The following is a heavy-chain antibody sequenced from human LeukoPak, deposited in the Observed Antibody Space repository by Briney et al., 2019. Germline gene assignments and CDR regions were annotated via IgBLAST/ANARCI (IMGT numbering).Heavy chain of an antibody. D-gene: IGHD2-2*01. CDR1: GYSFTTYW. CDR2: IYPDDSDT. Sequence: GESLKISCEASGYSFTTYWIGWVRQMPGQGLEWMGIIYPDDSDTRYSPSFQGLVTISADKSISTAYLQWSSLRASDTAMYYCARRRSPAVFDYWGQGTLVTVSS. J-gene: IGHJ4*02. V-gene: IGHV5-51*01. CDR3: ARRRSPAVFDY.